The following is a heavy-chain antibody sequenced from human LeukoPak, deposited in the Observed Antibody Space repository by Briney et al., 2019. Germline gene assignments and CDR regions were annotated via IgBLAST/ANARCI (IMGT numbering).Heavy chain of an antibody. CDR3: ARVGPHCSGGSCSLLSFDY. J-gene: IGHJ4*02. CDR2: INTNTGNP. CDR1: GYTFTSYA. D-gene: IGHD2-15*01. Sequence: PSASVKVSCKASGYTFTSYAMNWVRQAPGQGLEWRGWINTNTGNPTYAQGFTGRFVFSLDTSVSTAYLQLSSLKAEDTAVYYCARVGPHCSGGSCSLLSFDYWGQGTLVTVSS. V-gene: IGHV7-4-1*02.